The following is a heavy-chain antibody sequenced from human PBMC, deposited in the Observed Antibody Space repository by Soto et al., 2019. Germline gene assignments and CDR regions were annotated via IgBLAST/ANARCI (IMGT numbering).Heavy chain of an antibody. D-gene: IGHD2-2*02. CDR1: GFTLRTYS. CDR3: EREYTAWPLAYASEV. CDR2: IGSRTDI. Sequence: GESLRLSGVGSGFTLRTYSISWVRRAPGKGVEWVSSIGSRTDIYYADSVKGRFTISRDNAKNSVSLQMNSLRAEDTAVYYCEREYTAWPLAYASEVWGQGTTVTVSS. V-gene: IGHV3-21*01. J-gene: IGHJ6*02.